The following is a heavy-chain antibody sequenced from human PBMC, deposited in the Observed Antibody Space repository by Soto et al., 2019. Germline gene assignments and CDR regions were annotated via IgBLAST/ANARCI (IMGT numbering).Heavy chain of an antibody. D-gene: IGHD2-8*01. J-gene: IGHJ6*02. CDR2: INAGNGNT. V-gene: IGHV1-3*01. CDR3: AREGSTNFYYYYGMDA. CDR1: GYTFTSYA. Sequence: QVQLVQSGAEVKKPGASVKVSCKASGYTFTSYAMHWVRQAPGQRLEWMGWINAGNGNTKYSQKFQGRVTITRDTSASTAYMELSSLRSEDTAVYYCAREGSTNFYYYYGMDAWGQGTTVTVSS.